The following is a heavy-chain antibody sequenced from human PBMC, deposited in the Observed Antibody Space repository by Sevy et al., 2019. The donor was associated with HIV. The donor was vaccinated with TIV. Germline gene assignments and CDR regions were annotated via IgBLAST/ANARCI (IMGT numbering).Heavy chain of an antibody. D-gene: IGHD6-13*01. V-gene: IGHV3-30-3*01. CDR2: ISYEGTET. CDR1: GFAFSSHA. CDR3: ARDGGYSIKWYPLY. J-gene: IGHJ4*01. Sequence: GGSLRLSCAASGFAFSSHAMHWVRQAPGKGLEWGAVISYEGTETFYAAYVEGRFTISSDNSKNMLSLQINSLRPEDTAVYYCARDGGYSIKWYPLYWGHGTLVTVSS.